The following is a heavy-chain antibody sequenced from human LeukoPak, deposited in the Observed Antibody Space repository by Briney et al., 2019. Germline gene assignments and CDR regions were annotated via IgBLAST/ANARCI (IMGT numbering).Heavy chain of an antibody. J-gene: IGHJ5*02. CDR2: INHSGST. CDR3: ARRFKGLLWP. Sequence: PSETLSLTCAVYGGSFSGYYWSWIRQPPGKGLEWIGEINHSGSTNYNPSLKSRVTISVDTSKNQFSLKLSSVTAADTAVYYCARRFKGLLWPWGQGTLVTVSS. D-gene: IGHD3-10*01. V-gene: IGHV4-34*01. CDR1: GGSFSGYY.